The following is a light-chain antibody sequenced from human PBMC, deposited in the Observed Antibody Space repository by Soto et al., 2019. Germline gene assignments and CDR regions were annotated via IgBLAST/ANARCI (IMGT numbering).Light chain of an antibody. Sequence: SYELTQPPSVSVSPGQTASITCSGDKLGHKYVCWYQQKPGQSPVLVIYQDTTRPSGIPERFSGSNSGNTATLTIRGTQAMDEADYSCQAWDSSTAVFGGGTKLTVL. V-gene: IGLV3-1*01. CDR1: KLGHKY. CDR3: QAWDSSTAV. J-gene: IGLJ2*01. CDR2: QDT.